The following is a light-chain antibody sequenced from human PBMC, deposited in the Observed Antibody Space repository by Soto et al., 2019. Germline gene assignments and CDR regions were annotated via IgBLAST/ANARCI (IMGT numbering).Light chain of an antibody. V-gene: IGLV2-14*03. CDR3: CSFTTTTSYG. CDR2: EVR. J-gene: IGLJ1*01. CDR1: TGDVGGYNS. Sequence: QSALTQPASVSGSPGPSITISGTGTTGDVGGYNSVSWYQQHPGKAPKLIIYEVRRRPSGVSNRFSGSMAASTASLTISGLQTEDEADYYCCSFTTTTSYGFXTGTKLTV.